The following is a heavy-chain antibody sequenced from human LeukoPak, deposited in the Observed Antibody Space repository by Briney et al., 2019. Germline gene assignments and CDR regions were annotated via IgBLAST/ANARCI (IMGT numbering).Heavy chain of an antibody. CDR2: INHSGST. J-gene: IGHJ5*02. D-gene: IGHD4-17*01. CDR1: GWSFSGYY. Sequence: SETLSLTCAVHGWSFSGYYWSWIRQPPGKGLEWIGEINHSGSTNYSPSLKSRVTISVDTSKNQFSLKLSSVTAADTAVYYCARVHYDPNWFDPWGQGTLVTVSS. CDR3: ARVHYDPNWFDP. V-gene: IGHV4-34*01.